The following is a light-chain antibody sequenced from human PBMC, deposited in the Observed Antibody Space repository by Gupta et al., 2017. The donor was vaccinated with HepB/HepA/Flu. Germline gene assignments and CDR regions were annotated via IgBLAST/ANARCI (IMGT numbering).Light chain of an antibody. CDR2: EVS. V-gene: IGLV2-18*02. J-gene: IGLJ2*01. CDR3: ISYTSSSTVA. Sequence: QSALTQPPSVSGSPGQSVTISCTGTSSDAGSYNRVSWFQQPPGTAPKLIISEVSNRPSGVPDRFSGSKSGNTASLTISGLQAEDEADYYCISYTSSSTVAFGGGTKLTVL. CDR1: SSDAGSYNR.